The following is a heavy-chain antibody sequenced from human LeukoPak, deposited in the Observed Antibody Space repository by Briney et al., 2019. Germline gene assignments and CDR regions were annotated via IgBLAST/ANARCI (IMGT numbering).Heavy chain of an antibody. D-gene: IGHD3-3*01. V-gene: IGHV5-51*01. CDR1: GYSFNTYW. CDR2: IYPGDSDT. Sequence: GESLKISCKGSGYSFNTYWIGWVRQMPGKGLEWMGIIYPGDSDTKYSPSFQGQVTISADKSISTAYLQWSSLKASDTAMYYCARGSYDFWSGYLLYWGQGTLVTVSS. CDR3: ARGSYDFWSGYLLY. J-gene: IGHJ4*02.